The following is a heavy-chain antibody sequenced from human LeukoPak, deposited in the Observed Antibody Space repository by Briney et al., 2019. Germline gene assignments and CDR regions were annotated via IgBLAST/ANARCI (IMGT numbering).Heavy chain of an antibody. CDR1: GGSISSGGYY. D-gene: IGHD5-12*01. CDR2: IYYSGST. V-gene: IGHV4-31*03. CDR3: AIYSGYDSWFDP. J-gene: IGHJ5*02. Sequence: SQTLSLTCTVSGGSISSGGYYWSWIRQHPGKGLEWIGYIYYSGSTYYNPSLKSRVTISVDTSKNQFSLNLSSVTAADTAVYYCAIYSGYDSWFDPWGQGTLVTVSS.